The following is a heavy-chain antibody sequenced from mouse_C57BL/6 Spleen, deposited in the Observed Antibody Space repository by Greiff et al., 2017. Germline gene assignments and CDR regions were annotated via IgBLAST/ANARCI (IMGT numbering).Heavy chain of an antibody. V-gene: IGHV1-69*01. CDR3: ARRDLLRQYYCDY. J-gene: IGHJ2*01. D-gene: IGHD1-1*01. Sequence: QVQLQQPGAELVMPGASVKLSCKASGYTFTSYWMHWVKQRPGQGLEWIGEIDPSDSYTNYNQKFKGKSTLTVDKSSSTAYMQLSSLTSEDSAVYYCARRDLLRQYYCDYWGQGTTLTVSS. CDR2: IDPSDSYT. CDR1: GYTFTSYW.